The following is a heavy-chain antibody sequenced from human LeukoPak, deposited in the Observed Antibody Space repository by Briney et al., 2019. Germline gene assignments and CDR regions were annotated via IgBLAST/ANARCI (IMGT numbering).Heavy chain of an antibody. Sequence: GGSLRLSCVASGFTFSSYEMNWVRQAPGKGLEWVSYIDSVDASRYYADSLKGRFTISRDNAKKTLFLQMNSLRVEDTAVYYCAELGITMIGGVWGKGTTVTISS. V-gene: IGHV3-48*03. CDR2: IDSVDASR. J-gene: IGHJ6*04. CDR1: GFTFSSYE. CDR3: AELGITMIGGV. D-gene: IGHD3-10*02.